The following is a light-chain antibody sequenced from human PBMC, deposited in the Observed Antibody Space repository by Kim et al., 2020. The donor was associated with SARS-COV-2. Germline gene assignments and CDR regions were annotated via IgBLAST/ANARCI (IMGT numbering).Light chain of an antibody. J-gene: IGKJ1*01. V-gene: IGKV4-1*01. CDR2: WAS. CDR3: QQYYTTPWT. CDR1: QSVLYSSNNKNY. Sequence: ATINCKSSQSVLYSSNNKNYLAWYQLRPGQPPKLHIYWASTRESGVPNRFSGSGSGTDFTLTISTLQAEDVAVYYCQQYYTTPWTFGQGTKVDIK.